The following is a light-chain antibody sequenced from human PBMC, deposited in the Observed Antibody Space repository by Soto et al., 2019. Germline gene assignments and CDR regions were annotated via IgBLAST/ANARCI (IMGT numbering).Light chain of an antibody. CDR3: QQYGSTPLP. V-gene: IGKV3-20*01. CDR1: QSFNNNN. J-gene: IGKJ4*01. Sequence: EIVLTQSPGTLSLSPGERATLSCRASQSFNNNNLAWYQQKPGQAPRLYIYGASTRATGIPDRFSGSGSGKDFTLPISRLEPEDFEVYYCQQYGSTPLPFGGGTKGEIK. CDR2: GAS.